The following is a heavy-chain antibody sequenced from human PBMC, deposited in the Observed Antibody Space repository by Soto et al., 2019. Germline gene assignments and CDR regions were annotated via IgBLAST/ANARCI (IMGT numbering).Heavy chain of an antibody. CDR3: ARRGREYSSSPLQFDP. CDR2: TYPGDSDT. J-gene: IGHJ5*02. Sequence: GESLKISCNGSGYSFTSYWICWVRQMPGKGLEWMGITYPGDSDTRYSPSFQGQVTISADKSISTAYLQWSSLKASDTAMYYCARRGREYSSSPLQFDPWGQGTLVTVSS. V-gene: IGHV5-51*01. D-gene: IGHD6-6*01. CDR1: GYSFTSYW.